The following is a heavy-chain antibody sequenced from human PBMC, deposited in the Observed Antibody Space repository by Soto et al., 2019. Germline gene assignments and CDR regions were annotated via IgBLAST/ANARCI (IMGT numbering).Heavy chain of an antibody. Sequence: QLQLVQSGGEVKTPGASVKVSCTTSGYTFTSHGVSWVRQAPGLGLEWMGWISTYNGKTDYAQKFQGRVTMTADTRTSTVYMEVRILRSHDTLVYYCARLLTEVATYREDAFDMWGQGTKVTVSS. V-gene: IGHV1-18*01. CDR3: ARLLTEVATYREDAFDM. CDR2: ISTYNGKT. CDR1: GYTFTSHG. D-gene: IGHD3-9*01. J-gene: IGHJ3*02.